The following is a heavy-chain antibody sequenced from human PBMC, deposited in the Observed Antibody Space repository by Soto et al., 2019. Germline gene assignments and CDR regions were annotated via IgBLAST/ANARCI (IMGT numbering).Heavy chain of an antibody. Sequence: GGDRRRSWAASGFTFSSYGMHGGGEAPGKGLGWVAVIWYDGSNKYYADSVKGRFTISRDKSKNTLYLQMNSLRAEDTAVYYCARDGGIWFGELFGTSYYYGMVIWDPGALHTISS. D-gene: IGHD3-10*01. CDR1: GFTFSSYG. V-gene: IGHV3-33*01. CDR2: IWYDGSNK. CDR3: ARDGGIWFGELFGTSYYYGMVI. J-gene: IGHJ6*02.